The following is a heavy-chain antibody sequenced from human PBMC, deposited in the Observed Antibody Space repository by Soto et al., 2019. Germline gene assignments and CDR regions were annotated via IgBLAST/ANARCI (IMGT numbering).Heavy chain of an antibody. V-gene: IGHV4-4*02. CDR3: ARESYNENNVGYFDL. CDR1: RGSISSSNW. CDR2: MYHTGIT. Sequence: QVQLQESGPGLVKPSGTLSLTCAVSRGSISSSNWWSWVRQSPGKGLEWIGAMYHTGITNYSPSLKSRVTMSVDKSKNQFSLKLSSVTAADTAVYYCARESYNENNVGYFDLWGRGTLVSVSS. J-gene: IGHJ2*01. D-gene: IGHD2-21*01.